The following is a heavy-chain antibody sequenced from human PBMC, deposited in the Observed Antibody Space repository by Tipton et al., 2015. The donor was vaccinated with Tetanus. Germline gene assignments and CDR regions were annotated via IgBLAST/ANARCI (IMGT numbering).Heavy chain of an antibody. V-gene: IGHV4-39*01. CDR1: GASIRSSRRFD. J-gene: IGHJ4*02. CDR3: ARVLPVNRAG. CDR2: ISYSGST. D-gene: IGHD4-17*01. Sequence: TLSLTCTVSGASIRSSRRFDCGWIRQPPGKGLEWIGTISYSGSTSYSPSLKSRFTMSVDTSRNQFSLNLTSVPAAGTAVYYCARVLPVNRAGWGQGTLVTVSS.